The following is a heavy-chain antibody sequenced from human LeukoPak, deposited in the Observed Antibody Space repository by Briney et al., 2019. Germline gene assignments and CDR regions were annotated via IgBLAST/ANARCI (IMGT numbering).Heavy chain of an antibody. V-gene: IGHV3-23*01. J-gene: IGHJ4*02. CDR1: GFTFSSYA. D-gene: IGHD6-19*01. CDR2: ISGSGGST. CDR3: AKAHDLSSSGSSYFDY. Sequence: GGFLRLSCAASGFTFSSYAMSWVRQAPGKGLEWVSAISGSGGSTYYADSVKGRFTISRDNSKNTLYLQMNSLRAEDTAVYYCAKAHDLSSSGSSYFDYWGQGTLVTVSS.